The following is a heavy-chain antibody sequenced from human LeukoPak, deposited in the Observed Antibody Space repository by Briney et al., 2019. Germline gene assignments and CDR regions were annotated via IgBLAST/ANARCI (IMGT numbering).Heavy chain of an antibody. CDR2: IYSGGST. D-gene: IGHD3-10*01. V-gene: IGHV3-66*02. CDR3: ARGMVRGVIDFLDY. J-gene: IGHJ4*02. CDR1: GFTVSSNY. Sequence: QPGRSLRLSCPASGFTVSSNYMSCVRHAPGKGLEWVTVIYSGGSTYYADSVNGRFTIFRDNSKNTLYLQMNSLRAEDTAVYYCARGMVRGVIDFLDYWGQGTLVTVSS.